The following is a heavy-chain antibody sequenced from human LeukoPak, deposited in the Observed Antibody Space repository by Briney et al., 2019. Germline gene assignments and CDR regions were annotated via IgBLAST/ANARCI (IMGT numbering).Heavy chain of an antibody. CDR1: GFSISSSSYY. CDR2: IYYSGST. Sequence: PSETLSLTCTVSGFSISSSSYYWGWIRQPPGKGLEWIGSIYYSGSTYYNPSLKSRVTISVDTSKNQFSLKLSSVTAADTAVYYCARHTYDSSGYYYLAYYFDYWGQGTLVTVSS. J-gene: IGHJ4*02. D-gene: IGHD3-22*01. CDR3: ARHTYDSSGYYYLAYYFDY. V-gene: IGHV4-39*01.